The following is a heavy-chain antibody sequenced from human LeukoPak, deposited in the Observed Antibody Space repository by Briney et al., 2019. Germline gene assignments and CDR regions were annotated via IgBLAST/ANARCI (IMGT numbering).Heavy chain of an antibody. J-gene: IGHJ4*02. Sequence: SETLSLTCTVSGGFISSSSYYWGWIRQPPGKGLEWIGSIYYSGSTYYNPSLKSRVTISVDTSKNQFSLKLSSVTAADTAVYYCARPREIAVAGYFDYWGQGTLVTVSS. CDR1: GGFISSSSYY. CDR2: IYYSGST. CDR3: ARPREIAVAGYFDY. V-gene: IGHV4-39*01. D-gene: IGHD6-19*01.